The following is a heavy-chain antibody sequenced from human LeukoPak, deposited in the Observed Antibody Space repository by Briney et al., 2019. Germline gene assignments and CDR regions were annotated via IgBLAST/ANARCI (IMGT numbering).Heavy chain of an antibody. CDR3: ARDPTGITDFDY. Sequence: VGSLKLSCAASGFTFSNYDMNWVRQAPGKGLEWVSHISSSSSTIYYADSVKGRFTISRDNAKNSLYLQMNSLRAEDTAIYYCARDPTGITDFDYWGQGTLVTVSS. V-gene: IGHV3-48*01. D-gene: IGHD1-14*01. CDR1: GFTFSNYD. CDR2: ISSSSSTI. J-gene: IGHJ4*02.